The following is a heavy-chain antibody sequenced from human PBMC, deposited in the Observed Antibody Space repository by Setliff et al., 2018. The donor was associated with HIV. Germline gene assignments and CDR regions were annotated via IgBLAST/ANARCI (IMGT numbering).Heavy chain of an antibody. Sequence: GESLKISCKTSGSSFSTYWVGWVRQMPGKGLEWLGILYFGDSDPKYNPSFEGQVTISADKSIKTAFLQWRSLKTSDTAIYYCARGRGGYFGGGRYYNLPYFDSWDQGTLVTVSS. CDR1: GSSFSTYW. J-gene: IGHJ4*02. V-gene: IGHV5-51*01. D-gene: IGHD2-15*01. CDR2: LYFGDSDP. CDR3: ARGRGGYFGGGRYYNLPYFDS.